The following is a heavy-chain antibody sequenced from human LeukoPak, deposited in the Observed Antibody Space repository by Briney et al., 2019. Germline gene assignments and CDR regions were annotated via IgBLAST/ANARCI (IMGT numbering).Heavy chain of an antibody. J-gene: IGHJ6*02. CDR1: GGSITSDY. Sequence: SETLSLTCTLSGGSITSDYWSWIRQSPGKGLEWIGYFSYSGSTHYSPSLTSRVAISVDTSRNQLSLKLRSVTAADTAIYYCARADESLVYGMDVWGPGITVIVSS. V-gene: IGHV4-59*08. CDR3: ARADESLVYGMDV. CDR2: FSYSGST.